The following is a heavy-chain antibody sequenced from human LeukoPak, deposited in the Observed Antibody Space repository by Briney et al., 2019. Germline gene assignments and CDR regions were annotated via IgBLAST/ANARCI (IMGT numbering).Heavy chain of an antibody. CDR3: ARDPDGDYDFDF. CDR1: GYTFTSYG. D-gene: IGHD4-17*01. CDR2: ISAYNGNT. J-gene: IGHJ4*02. V-gene: IGHV1-18*01. Sequence: ASVKVSCKTSGYTFTSYGISWVRQAPGQGLEWVGWISAYNGNTNYAQKIQGRVTMTTDTSTNTAYMELRSLRSDDTAVYYCARDPDGDYDFDFWGQGTLVTVSS.